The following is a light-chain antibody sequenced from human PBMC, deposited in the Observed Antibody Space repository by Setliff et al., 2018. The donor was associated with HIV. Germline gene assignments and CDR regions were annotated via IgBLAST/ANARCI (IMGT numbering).Light chain of an antibody. J-gene: IGKJ2*01. CDR2: GAS. CDR3: QQYGSSPRT. V-gene: IGKV3-20*01. CDR1: HIVSSSY. Sequence: EIVLTQSPGTLSLSPGERATLSCRASHIVSSSYLAWYQQTPGQAPRLLIYGASSRATGIPDRFSGSGSGTDFTLTISRLEPEDFAVYYCQQYGSSPRTFGRGTKVDIK.